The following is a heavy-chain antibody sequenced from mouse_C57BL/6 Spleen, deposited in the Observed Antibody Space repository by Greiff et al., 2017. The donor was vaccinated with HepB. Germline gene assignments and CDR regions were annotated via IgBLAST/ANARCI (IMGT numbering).Heavy chain of an antibody. CDR2: IDPETGGT. CDR3: TRYGNYGAMDY. CDR1: GYTFTDYD. D-gene: IGHD2-1*01. Sequence: QVQLQQSGAELVRPGASVTLSCKASGYTFTDYDMHWVKQTPVHGLEWIGAIDPETGGTAYNQKFKGKAILTADKSSSTAYMELRSLTSEDSAVYYCTRYGNYGAMDYWGQGTSVTVSS. V-gene: IGHV1-15*01. J-gene: IGHJ4*01.